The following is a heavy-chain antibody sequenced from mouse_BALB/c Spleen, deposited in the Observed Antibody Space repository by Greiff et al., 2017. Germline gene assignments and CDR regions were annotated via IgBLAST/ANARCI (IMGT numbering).Heavy chain of an antibody. J-gene: IGHJ2*01. CDR1: GYTFTSYW. D-gene: IGHD1-1*01. Sequence: QVQLQQPGAELVKPGASVKLSCKASGYTFTSYWMHWVKQRPGQGLEWIGEINPSNGRTNYNEKFKSKATLTVDKSSSTAYMQLSSLTSEDCAVYYCARSNYGSGYFDYWGQGTTLTVSS. CDR2: INPSNGRT. V-gene: IGHV1S81*02. CDR3: ARSNYGSGYFDY.